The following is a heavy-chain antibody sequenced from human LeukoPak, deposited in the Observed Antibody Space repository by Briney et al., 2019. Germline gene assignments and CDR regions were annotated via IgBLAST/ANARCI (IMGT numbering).Heavy chain of an antibody. Sequence: PGGSLRLSCAASRFTLSNAWMSWVRHIPGKGLEWVGRIRSKSDGGTTDFAAPVKGRFTISRDDSKNTLYLQMNSLKSEDTAVYYCTTDPYYDTSGLYSPTNFQYWGQGTLVTVSS. CDR1: RFTLSNAW. CDR3: TTDPYYDTSGLYSPTNFQY. J-gene: IGHJ4*02. V-gene: IGHV3-15*01. D-gene: IGHD3-22*01. CDR2: IRSKSDGGTT.